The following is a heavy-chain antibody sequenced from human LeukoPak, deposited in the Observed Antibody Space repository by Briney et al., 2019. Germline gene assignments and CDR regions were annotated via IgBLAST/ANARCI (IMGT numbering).Heavy chain of an antibody. CDR2: IYPGDSDT. CDR3: ARWDSSGYSFDY. J-gene: IGHJ4*02. V-gene: IGHV5-51*01. D-gene: IGHD3-22*01. Sequence: ASVKVSCKASGYTFTSYDINWVRQMPGKGLEWMGIIYPGDSDTRYSPSFQGQVTISADKSISTAYLQWSSLKASDTAMYYCARWDSSGYSFDYWGQGTLVTVSS. CDR1: GYTFTSYD.